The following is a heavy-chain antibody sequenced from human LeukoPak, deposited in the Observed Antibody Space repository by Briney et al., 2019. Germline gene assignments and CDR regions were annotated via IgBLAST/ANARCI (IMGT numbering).Heavy chain of an antibody. D-gene: IGHD3-22*01. Sequence: GESLRLSCAASGFTFSSYSMNWVRQAPGKGLEWVSSISSSSYIYYADSVKGRFTISRDNAKNSLYLQMNSLRAEDTAVYYCASDYYDSIGYYRVAFHIWDQGTMVTVSS. V-gene: IGHV3-21*01. CDR2: ISSSSYI. CDR1: GFTFSSYS. J-gene: IGHJ3*02. CDR3: ASDYYDSIGYYRVAFHI.